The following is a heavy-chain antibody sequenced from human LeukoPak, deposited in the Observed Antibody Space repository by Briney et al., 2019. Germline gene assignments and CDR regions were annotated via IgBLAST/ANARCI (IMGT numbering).Heavy chain of an antibody. V-gene: IGHV4-34*01. Sequence: TSESLSLTCVVYGGSFSVYYWSSIPQPPRKRGGCRGEINHRGSNNYNASLQSRVTISIDTSKNQFYLKLSSVTAADTAVYYCARAPVAVPRYAYWGQGTLVTVSS. CDR2: INHRGSN. CDR3: ARAPVAVPRYAY. CDR1: GGSFSVYY. J-gene: IGHJ4*02. D-gene: IGHD6-19*01.